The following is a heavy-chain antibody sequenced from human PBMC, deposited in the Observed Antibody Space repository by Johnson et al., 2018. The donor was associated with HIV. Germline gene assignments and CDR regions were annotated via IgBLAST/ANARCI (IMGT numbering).Heavy chain of an antibody. CDR1: GFTFSTYD. J-gene: IGHJ3*02. D-gene: IGHD3-9*01. Sequence: MQLVESGGGLVQPGGSLRLSCAASGFTFSTYDMYWVRQATGKGLEWVSTIGTAGDTYYAGSVKGRFTISRENANNSLYLQMNSLRAEDTAVYYCASRQYFASFDIWGQGTMVTVAS. CDR3: ASRQYFASFDI. CDR2: IGTAGDT. V-gene: IGHV3-13*01.